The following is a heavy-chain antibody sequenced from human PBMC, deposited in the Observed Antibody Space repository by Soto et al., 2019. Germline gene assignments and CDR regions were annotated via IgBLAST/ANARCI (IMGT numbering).Heavy chain of an antibody. J-gene: IGHJ3*02. CDR3: ARDRCISTSCYFDAIDI. CDR1: GFTFGSYA. CDR2: ISYDGSNK. V-gene: IGHV3-30-3*01. Sequence: QVQLVESGGGVVQPGRSLRLSCAASGFTFGSYAIHWVRQAPGKGLEWVAIISYDGSNKYFADSVKGRFTISRDNSKNTLYLQMNSLRAEDTAVYYCARDRCISTSCYFDAIDIWGQGTMVTVSS. D-gene: IGHD2-2*01.